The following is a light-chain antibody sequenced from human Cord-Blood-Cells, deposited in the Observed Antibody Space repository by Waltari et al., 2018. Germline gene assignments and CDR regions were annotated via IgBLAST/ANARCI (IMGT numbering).Light chain of an antibody. V-gene: IGKV1-5*01. CDR2: DAS. CDR1: KSISSW. CDR3: QQYKSYSLT. J-gene: IGKJ4*01. Sequence: DIQMTQSPSTLSASVGDRVTITCRASKSISSWLAWYQQKPGKAPKLLIYDASSLESGVPSRFSGSGSGTEFTLTISSLQPDDFATYYCQQYKSYSLTFGGGTKVEIK.